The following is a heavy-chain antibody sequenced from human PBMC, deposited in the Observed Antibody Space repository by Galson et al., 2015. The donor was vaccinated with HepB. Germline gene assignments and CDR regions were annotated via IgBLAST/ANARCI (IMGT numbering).Heavy chain of an antibody. CDR3: ARDRGSCSGGTCFSYYGMDV. V-gene: IGHV3-53*05. J-gene: IGHJ6*02. D-gene: IGHD2-15*01. CDR1: GFTVSSSY. Sequence: SLRLSCAASGFTVSSSYMSWVRQAPGKGLEWLSLIYSGANTYYADSVKGRFTISRDSSMNMLYLQMSSLRAEDTAVYYCARDRGSCSGGTCFSYYGMDVWGQGTTVTVSS. CDR2: IYSGANT.